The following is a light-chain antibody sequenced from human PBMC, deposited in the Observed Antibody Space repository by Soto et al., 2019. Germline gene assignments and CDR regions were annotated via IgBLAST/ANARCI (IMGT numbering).Light chain of an antibody. Sequence: DIQMTQSPSSLSASLGDRVTITCRASQSISIYLNWYQQKPGKAPKLLICATSSLQSGVPSRFSGSGFGTDFTLTSSSLQPEDFATYYCQQSYSTPWTFGQGTKVEIK. CDR1: QSISIY. CDR3: QQSYSTPWT. V-gene: IGKV1-39*01. J-gene: IGKJ1*01. CDR2: ATS.